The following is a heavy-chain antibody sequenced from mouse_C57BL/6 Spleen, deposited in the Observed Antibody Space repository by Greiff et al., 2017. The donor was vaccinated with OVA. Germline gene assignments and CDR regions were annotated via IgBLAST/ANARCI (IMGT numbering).Heavy chain of an antibody. CDR1: GYSITSGYY. V-gene: IGHV3-6*01. Sequence: EVKLMESGPGLVKPSQSLSLTCSVTGYSITSGYYWNWIRQFPGNKLEWMGYISYDGSNNYNPSLKNRISITRDTSKNQFFLKLNSVTTEDTATYYCARGEYYGNFDYWGQGTTLTVSS. CDR2: ISYDGSN. D-gene: IGHD1-1*01. CDR3: ARGEYYGNFDY. J-gene: IGHJ2*01.